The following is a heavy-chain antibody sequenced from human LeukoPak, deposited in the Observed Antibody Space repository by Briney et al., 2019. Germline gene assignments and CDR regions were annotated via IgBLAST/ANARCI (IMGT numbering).Heavy chain of an antibody. CDR3: ARNLRQWLVGGYFDY. D-gene: IGHD6-19*01. V-gene: IGHV3-33*01. CDR2: IWYDGSNK. CDR1: GFTVSSYG. Sequence: GGSLRLSCAASGFTVSSYGMHWVRQAPGKGLEWVAVIWYDGSNKYYADSVKGRFTISRDNSKNTLYLQMNSLRAEDTAVYYCARNLRQWLVGGYFDYWGQGTLVTVSS. J-gene: IGHJ4*02.